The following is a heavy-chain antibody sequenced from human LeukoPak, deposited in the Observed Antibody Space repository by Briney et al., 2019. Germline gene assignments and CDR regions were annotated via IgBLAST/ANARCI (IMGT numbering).Heavy chain of an antibody. D-gene: IGHD3-22*01. CDR3: AKDLTSGYYYVMYFDY. CDR1: GLTFSNHG. J-gene: IGHJ4*02. Sequence: PGRSLRLSCAASGLTFSNHGMHWVRQAPGKGLEWVSAISNNGDSTYYAGSVKGRFTISRDNSKNTLYLQMNRLRAEDTAVYYCAKDLTSGYYYVMYFDYWGQGTLVTVSS. CDR2: ISNNGDST. V-gene: IGHV3-23*01.